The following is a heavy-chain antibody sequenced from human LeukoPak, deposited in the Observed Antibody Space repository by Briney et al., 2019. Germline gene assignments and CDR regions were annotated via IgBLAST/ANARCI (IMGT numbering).Heavy chain of an antibody. Sequence: GGSLRLSYAASGFTFSSYAMHWVRQAPGKGLEWVAVISYDGSNKYYADSVKGRFTISRVNSKNTLYLQMNSLRAEDTAVYYCARDGLYYDSSGYFGDWGQGTLVTVSS. CDR3: ARDGLYYDSSGYFGD. CDR2: ISYDGSNK. D-gene: IGHD3-22*01. CDR1: GFTFSSYA. V-gene: IGHV3-30-3*01. J-gene: IGHJ4*02.